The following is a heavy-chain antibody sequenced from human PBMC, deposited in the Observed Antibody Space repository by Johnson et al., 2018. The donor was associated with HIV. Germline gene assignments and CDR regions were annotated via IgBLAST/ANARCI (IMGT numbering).Heavy chain of an antibody. CDR3: AGYCSGGACYSGVSAFDV. CDR1: GFTFSSYG. CDR2: IRYDGSNK. J-gene: IGHJ3*01. Sequence: QVQLVESGGGVVQPGGSLRLSCAASGFTFSSYGMHWVRQAPGKGLEWVAFIRYDGSNKYYADSVQGRFTISRDNSKNTLYLQMNSLRAEDTALYYCAGYCSGGACYSGVSAFDVWGHGTMVTVSS. V-gene: IGHV3-30*02. D-gene: IGHD2-15*01.